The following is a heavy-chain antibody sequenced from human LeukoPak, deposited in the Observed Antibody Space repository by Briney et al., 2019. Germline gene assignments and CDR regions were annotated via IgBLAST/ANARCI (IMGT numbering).Heavy chain of an antibody. J-gene: IGHJ4*02. CDR2: IWSDATEK. CDR1: GFTYSHYG. CDR3: ARDAQRGFDYSNSLEY. Sequence: GGSLRLSCAASGFTYSHYGMHWVRQAPGKGLEGVAVIWSDATEKYYGDAVKGRFTISRDNSRNTLYLQMNSLRVEDTAVYYCARDAQRGFDYSNSLEYWGQGTLVTVSS. V-gene: IGHV3-33*08. D-gene: IGHD4-11*01.